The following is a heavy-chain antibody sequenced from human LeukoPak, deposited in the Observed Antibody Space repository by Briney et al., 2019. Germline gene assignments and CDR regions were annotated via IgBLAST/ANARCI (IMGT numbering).Heavy chain of an antibody. CDR1: GFTFSSYG. J-gene: IGHJ4*02. Sequence: PGGSLRLSCAASGFTFSSYGMHWVRQAPGKGLEWVAFIRYDGSNKYYADSVKGRFTISRDNSKNTLYLQMNSLRAEDTAVYYCARDRKYDILTGNPDYWGQGTLVTVSS. V-gene: IGHV3-30*02. CDR2: IRYDGSNK. CDR3: ARDRKYDILTGNPDY. D-gene: IGHD3-9*01.